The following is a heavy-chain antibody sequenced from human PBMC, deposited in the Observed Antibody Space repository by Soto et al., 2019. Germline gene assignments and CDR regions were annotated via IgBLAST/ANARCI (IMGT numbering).Heavy chain of an antibody. D-gene: IGHD3-10*01. V-gene: IGHV3-23*01. CDR3: AKSWSGSGSYGYYYGMDV. CDR1: GFTFSSYA. J-gene: IGHJ6*02. Sequence: EVQLLESGGGLVQPGGSLRLSCAASGFTFSSYAMSWVRQAAGKGLEWVSAISGSGGSTYYADSVKGRFTISRDNSKNTLYLQMNSLRAEDTAVYYCAKSWSGSGSYGYYYGMDVWGQGTTVTVSS. CDR2: ISGSGGST.